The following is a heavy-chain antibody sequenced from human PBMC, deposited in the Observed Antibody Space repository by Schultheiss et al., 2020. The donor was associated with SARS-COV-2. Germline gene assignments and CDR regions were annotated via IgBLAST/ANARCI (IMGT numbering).Heavy chain of an antibody. Sequence: GESLKISCKGSGYSFTSYWIGWVRQMPGKGLEWMGIIYPGDSDTRYSPSFQGQVTISADKSISTAYLQWSSLKASDTAMYYCARHWDWGSGSYYRDYWYFDLWGRGTLVTVSS. CDR1: GYSFTSYW. J-gene: IGHJ2*01. CDR2: IYPGDSDT. V-gene: IGHV5-51*01. D-gene: IGHD3-10*01. CDR3: ARHWDWGSGSYYRDYWYFDL.